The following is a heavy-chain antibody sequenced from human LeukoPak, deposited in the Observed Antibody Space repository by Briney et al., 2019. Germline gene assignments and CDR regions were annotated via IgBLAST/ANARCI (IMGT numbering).Heavy chain of an antibody. CDR2: ISSSSSSYI. D-gene: IGHD2-2*01. CDR1: GFTFSNAW. V-gene: IGHV3-21*01. CDR3: ARDIVVVPAAEFYFDY. Sequence: PGGSLRLSCAASGFTFSNAWMSWVRQAPGKGLEWVSSISSSSSSYIYYADSVKGRFTISRDNAKNSLYLQMNSLRAEDTAVYYCARDIVVVPAAEFYFDYWGQGTLVTVSS. J-gene: IGHJ4*02.